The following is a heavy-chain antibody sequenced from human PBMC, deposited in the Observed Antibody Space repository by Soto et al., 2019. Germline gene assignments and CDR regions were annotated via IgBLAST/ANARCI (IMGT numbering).Heavy chain of an antibody. CDR3: ARHKGWFDP. J-gene: IGHJ5*02. CDR2: VSYTGVA. Sequence: QVQLRGSGPGLVKPSATLSLTCSVSRGSITNKTDHWAWVRQPPGRALEWIGTVSYTGVAYYHPSLKGRVTISVDTSKNQFSLNLKSVAAGDTAVYYCARHKGWFDPWSQGTLVTVSS. CDR1: RGSITNKTDH. V-gene: IGHV4-39*01.